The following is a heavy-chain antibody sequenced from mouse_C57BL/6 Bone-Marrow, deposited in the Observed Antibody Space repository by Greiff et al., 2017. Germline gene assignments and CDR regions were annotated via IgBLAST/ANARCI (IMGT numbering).Heavy chain of an antibody. CDR3: AWGYGYDRLAY. D-gene: IGHD2-2*01. Sequence: EVMLVESGGGLVKPGGSLKLSCAASGFTFSSYAMSWVRQTPEKRLEWVATISDGGSYTYYPDNVKGRFTISRDNAKNNLYLQMSHLKSEDTAMYYCAWGYGYDRLAYWGQGTLVTVSA. J-gene: IGHJ3*01. V-gene: IGHV5-4*03. CDR1: GFTFSSYA. CDR2: ISDGGSYT.